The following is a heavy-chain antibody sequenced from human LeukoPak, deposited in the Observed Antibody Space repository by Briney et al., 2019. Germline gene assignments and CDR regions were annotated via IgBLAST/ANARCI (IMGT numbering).Heavy chain of an antibody. V-gene: IGHV4-30-2*01. CDR3: ARAGGYSYECDY. CDR2: IYHSGST. CDR1: GGSISSGGYS. D-gene: IGHD5-18*01. Sequence: SETLSLTYAVSGGSISSGGYSWSWIRQPPGKGLEWIGYIYHSGSTYYNPSLKSRVTISVDRSKNQFSLKLSSVTAADTAVYYCARAGGYSYECDYWGQGTLVTVSS. J-gene: IGHJ4*02.